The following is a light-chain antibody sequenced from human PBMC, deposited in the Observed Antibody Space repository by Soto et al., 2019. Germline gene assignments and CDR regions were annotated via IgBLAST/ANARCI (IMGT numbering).Light chain of an antibody. CDR2: GVS. Sequence: QSALTQPASVSGSPGQSITISCTGTSNDVGHYNYVSWYQHHPGKVPKLMIYGVSNRPSGVSNRFSGSKSGNTASLTISGLQATDEADYYCTSYTTGTTVYLFGTGTKVTVL. J-gene: IGLJ1*01. V-gene: IGLV2-14*01. CDR1: SNDVGHYNY. CDR3: TSYTTGTTVYL.